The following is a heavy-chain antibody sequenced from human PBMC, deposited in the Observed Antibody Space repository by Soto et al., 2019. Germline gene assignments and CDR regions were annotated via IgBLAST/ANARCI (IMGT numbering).Heavy chain of an antibody. D-gene: IGHD3-22*01. CDR3: ARDGSQVYYYDSSGYLHY. Sequence: GASVKVSCKASGYTFTSYGISWVRQAPGQGLEWMGWISAYNGNTNYAQKLQGRVTMTTDTSTSTAYMELRILRSDDTAVYYCARDGSQVYYYDSSGYLHYWGQGTLVTVSS. J-gene: IGHJ4*02. CDR2: ISAYNGNT. CDR1: GYTFTSYG. V-gene: IGHV1-18*01.